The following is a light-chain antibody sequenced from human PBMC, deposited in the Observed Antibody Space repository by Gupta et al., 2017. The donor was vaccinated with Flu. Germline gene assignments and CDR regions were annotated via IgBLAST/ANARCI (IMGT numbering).Light chain of an antibody. CDR3: QQYYSVPPT. CDR2: WAS. CDR1: QSVFYSSNNKND. J-gene: IGKJ1*01. V-gene: IGKV4-1*01. Sequence: NCKSSQSVFYSSNNKNDLALYQQKPGQPPKLLIYWASTREAWGPDRFSGSGSGTDFTLTISSLQAEDVAVYSCQQYYSVPPTFGQGTKVEVK.